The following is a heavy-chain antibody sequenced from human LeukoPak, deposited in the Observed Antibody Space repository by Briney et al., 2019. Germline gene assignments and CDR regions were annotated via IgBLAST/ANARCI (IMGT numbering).Heavy chain of an antibody. J-gene: IGHJ3*02. V-gene: IGHV1-69*13. CDR1: GGTFSSYA. CDR3: AREPPTPMIVVERDAFDI. Sequence: ASVKDSCKASGGTFSSYAISWVRQAPGQGLEWMGGIIPIFGTANYAQKFQGRVTITADESTSTAYMELSSLRSEDTAVYYCAREPPTPMIVVERDAFDIWGQGTMVTVSS. D-gene: IGHD3-22*01. CDR2: IIPIFGTA.